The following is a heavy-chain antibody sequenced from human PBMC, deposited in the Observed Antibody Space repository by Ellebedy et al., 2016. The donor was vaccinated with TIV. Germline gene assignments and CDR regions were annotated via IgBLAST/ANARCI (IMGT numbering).Heavy chain of an antibody. D-gene: IGHD6-13*01. Sequence: MPSETLSLTCTVSGGSISSYYWSWIRQPPGKGLEWIGYIYYSGSTNYNPSLKSRVTISVDTSKNQFSLKLSSVTAADTAVYYCARDFGGVHSSWYGWYYYYYGMDVWGQGTTVTVSS. CDR3: ARDFGGVHSSWYGWYYYYYGMDV. V-gene: IGHV4-59*01. J-gene: IGHJ6*02. CDR1: GGSISSYY. CDR2: IYYSGST.